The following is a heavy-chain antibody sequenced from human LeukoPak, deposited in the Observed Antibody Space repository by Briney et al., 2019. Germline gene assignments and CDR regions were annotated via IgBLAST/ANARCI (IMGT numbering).Heavy chain of an antibody. V-gene: IGHV3-9*01. CDR2: ISWNSGSI. Sequence: GGSLRLSCAASGFTFDDYAMHWVRRAPGKGLEWVSGISWNSGSIGYADSVKGRFTISRDNAKNSLYLQMNSLRAEDTALYYCAKYSYYDILTGSFDIWGQGTMVTVSS. CDR3: AKYSYYDILTGSFDI. D-gene: IGHD3-9*01. J-gene: IGHJ3*02. CDR1: GFTFDDYA.